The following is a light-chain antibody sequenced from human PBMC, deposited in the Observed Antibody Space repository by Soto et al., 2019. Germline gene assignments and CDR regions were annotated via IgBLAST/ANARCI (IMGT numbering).Light chain of an antibody. J-gene: IGKJ4*01. Sequence: DIQMTQSPSTLSASVGDRVTITCRASQSISTWLAWYQQKPGKAPKLLIYKASSLEGGVPSRFSGSGSGTDINIIISSLQPDDFATYYCQQYNTYPLTFGGGTTVEIK. CDR1: QSISTW. V-gene: IGKV1-5*03. CDR3: QQYNTYPLT. CDR2: KAS.